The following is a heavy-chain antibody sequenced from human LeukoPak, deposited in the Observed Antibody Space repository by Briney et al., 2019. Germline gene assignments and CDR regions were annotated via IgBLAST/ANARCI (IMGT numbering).Heavy chain of an antibody. J-gene: IGHJ4*02. CDR2: IIPIFGTA. CDR3: ARDGDYYGSGSYRSHFDY. Sequence: GASVKVSCKASGGTFSSYAISWVRQAPGQGLEWMGGIIPIFGTANYAQKFQGRVTITADESTSTAYMELSSLRSEDMAVYYCARDGDYYGSGSYRSHFDYWGQGTLVTVSS. D-gene: IGHD3-10*01. V-gene: IGHV1-69*13. CDR1: GGTFSSYA.